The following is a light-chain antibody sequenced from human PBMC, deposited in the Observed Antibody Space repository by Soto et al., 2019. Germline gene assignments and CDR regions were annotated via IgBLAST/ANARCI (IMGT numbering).Light chain of an antibody. CDR3: QQYYTYPWT. V-gene: IGKV1-5*03. Sequence: DIQMTQSPSTLSASVGDRVTITCRASESIRSWLAWYQQKAGKVPRLLIYRASALESGVPSRFSGGNSGTEFTLTSSSLQPDYVATYYCQQYYTYPWTFGPGTKVEIK. J-gene: IGKJ1*01. CDR1: ESIRSW. CDR2: RAS.